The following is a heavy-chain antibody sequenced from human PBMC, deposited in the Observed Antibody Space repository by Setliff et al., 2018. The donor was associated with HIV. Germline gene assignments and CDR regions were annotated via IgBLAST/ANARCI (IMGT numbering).Heavy chain of an antibody. CDR1: GYTFTDYF. CDR2: VDPEDGEI. D-gene: IGHD1-26*01. V-gene: IGHV1-69-2*01. CDR3: ARVQWDLLYVPDAFDI. Sequence: ASVKVSCKASGYTFTDYFIHWVQQAPGKGLEWMGRVDPEDGEIISTEKFQGRVTITADTSTDTAYMELSSLRSEDTAVYYCARVQWDLLYVPDAFDIWGQGIMVTVSS. J-gene: IGHJ3*02.